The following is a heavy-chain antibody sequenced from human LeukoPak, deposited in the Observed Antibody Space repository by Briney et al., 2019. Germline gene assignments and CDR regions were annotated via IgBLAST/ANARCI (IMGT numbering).Heavy chain of an antibody. CDR3: ARVGDVGPFDY. V-gene: IGHV3-64*01. D-gene: IGHD1-26*01. CDR2: MSSNGGTT. CDR1: GFTFSSYA. Sequence: GGSLRLSCSASGFTFSSYAMHWVRQAPGKGLEYVSAMSSNGGTTDYANSVKGRFTISRDNSKNTLYLQMGSLRAEDMAVYYCARVGDVGPFDYWGQGTLVTVSS. J-gene: IGHJ4*02.